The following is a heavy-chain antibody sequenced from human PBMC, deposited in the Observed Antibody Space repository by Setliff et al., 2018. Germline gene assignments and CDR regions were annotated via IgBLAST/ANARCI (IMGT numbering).Heavy chain of an antibody. D-gene: IGHD4-4*01. J-gene: IGHJ5*02. Sequence: SETLSLTCTVSGGSLRSNFWGWIRQPPGKGLEWIGSTYYSGKTFYMPSLQSRVTISADTSTNQLSLKLSSVTAADTAVYYCSRGPSKVQFDTWGRGIPVTVSS. V-gene: IGHV4-39*01. CDR2: TYYSGKT. CDR3: SRGPSKVQFDT. CDR1: GGSLRSNF.